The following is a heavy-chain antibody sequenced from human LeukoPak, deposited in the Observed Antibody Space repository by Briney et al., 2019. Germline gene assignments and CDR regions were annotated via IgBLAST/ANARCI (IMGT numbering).Heavy chain of an antibody. D-gene: IGHD3-9*01. Sequence: SETLSLTCAVYGGSFSDYYWSWIRQPPGKGLEWIGEINHSGSTNYNPSLKSRVTISVDTSKNQFSLKLSSVTAADTAVYYCARRPIFHLYNWFDPWGQGTLVTVSS. J-gene: IGHJ5*02. CDR1: GGSFSDYY. CDR2: INHSGST. CDR3: ARRPIFHLYNWFDP. V-gene: IGHV4-34*01.